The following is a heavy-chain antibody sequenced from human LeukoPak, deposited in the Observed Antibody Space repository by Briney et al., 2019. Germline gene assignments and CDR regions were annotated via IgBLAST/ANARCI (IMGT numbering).Heavy chain of an antibody. CDR2: ISSSSSYI. V-gene: IGHV3-21*01. CDR1: GFTFSSYS. D-gene: IGHD3-22*01. Sequence: SGGSLRLSCAASGFTFSSYSMNWVRQAPGKGLEWVSSISSSSSYIYYADSVKGRFTISRDNAKNSLYLQMNSLRAEDTAVYYCARDRYDSSGYYSSTDYWGQGPLVTVSS. CDR3: ARDRYDSSGYYSSTDY. J-gene: IGHJ4*02.